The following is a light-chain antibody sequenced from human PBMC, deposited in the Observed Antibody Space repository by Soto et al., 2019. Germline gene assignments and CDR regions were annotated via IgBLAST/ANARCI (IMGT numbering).Light chain of an antibody. V-gene: IGKV3-20*01. Sequence: EVVLTQSPGTLSFSPGESATLSCRASQSVAANYLAWYQQKRGQAPRLLIYGASSRATGIPDRFSGSGSGTDFTLTISRLEPEDFSVYYCHQYGTAPLTFGPGIKVDIK. J-gene: IGKJ3*01. CDR2: GAS. CDR3: HQYGTAPLT. CDR1: QSVAANY.